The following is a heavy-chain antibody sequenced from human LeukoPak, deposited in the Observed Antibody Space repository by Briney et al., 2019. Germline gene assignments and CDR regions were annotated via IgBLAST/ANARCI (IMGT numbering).Heavy chain of an antibody. V-gene: IGHV4-31*03. Sequence: SEALSLTCTVSGGSISSGGYYWSWLRQHPGKGLEWIGYIYYSGSTYYNPSLKSRVTISVDTSKNQFSLKLSSVTAADTAVYYCARAHQPTWGRYYYGMDVWGQGTTVTVSS. D-gene: IGHD3-16*01. J-gene: IGHJ6*02. CDR1: GGSISSGGYY. CDR2: IYYSGST. CDR3: ARAHQPTWGRYYYGMDV.